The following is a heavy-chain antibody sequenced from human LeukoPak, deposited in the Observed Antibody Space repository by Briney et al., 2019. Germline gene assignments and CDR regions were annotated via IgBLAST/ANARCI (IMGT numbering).Heavy chain of an antibody. CDR3: ARGRGYYQDY. CDR1: GGSFSGYY. CDR2: IYITGST. D-gene: IGHD3-22*01. V-gene: IGHV4-59*10. Sequence: SETLSLTCAVYGGSFSGYYWSWIRQPPGKGLEWIGRIYITGSTNYNPSLKSRVTMSVDTSKNQFSLNLSSVTAADTAVYYCARGRGYYQDYWGQGTLVTVSS. J-gene: IGHJ4*02.